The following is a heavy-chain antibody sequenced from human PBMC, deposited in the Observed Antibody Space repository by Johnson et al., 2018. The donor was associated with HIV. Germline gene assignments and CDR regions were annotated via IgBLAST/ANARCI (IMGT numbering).Heavy chain of an antibody. CDR2: ISYDGSNK. CDR3: ARDQVDRGGAFDI. D-gene: IGHD5-12*01. J-gene: IGHJ3*02. V-gene: IGHV3-30*12. Sequence: QVQLVESGGGVVQPGRSLRLSCTASGFTFSSYGLHWVRQAPGTGLEWVAVISYDGSNKYYADSVKGRFTISRDNSKNTLYLQMNSLRAEDTAVYYCARDQVDRGGAFDIWGQGTMVTVSS. CDR1: GFTFSSYG.